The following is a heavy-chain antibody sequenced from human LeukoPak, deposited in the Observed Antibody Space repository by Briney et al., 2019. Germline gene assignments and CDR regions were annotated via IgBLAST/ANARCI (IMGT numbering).Heavy chain of an antibody. D-gene: IGHD6-13*01. J-gene: IGHJ5*02. Sequence: SVKVSCKASGGTFSSYAISWVRQAPGRGLEWMGGIIPIFGTANYAQKFQGRVTITADESTSTAYMELSSLRSEDTAVYYCARGPYSSSQFDPWGQGTLVTVSS. CDR3: ARGPYSSSQFDP. CDR2: IIPIFGTA. V-gene: IGHV1-69*01. CDR1: GGTFSSYA.